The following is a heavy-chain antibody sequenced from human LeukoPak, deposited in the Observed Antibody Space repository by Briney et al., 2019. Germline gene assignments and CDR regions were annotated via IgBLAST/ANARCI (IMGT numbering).Heavy chain of an antibody. CDR2: IYPGDSDT. CDR3: ARPPLHYGDYNHDAFDI. V-gene: IGHV5-51*01. CDR1: GYSFTSYW. J-gene: IGHJ3*02. D-gene: IGHD4-17*01. Sequence: GESLKISCKGSGYSFTSYWIGWVRQMPGKGLEWMGIIYPGDSDTRYSPSFQGQVTISADKSINTAYLQWSSLKASDTAMYYCARPPLHYGDYNHDAFDIWGQGTMVTVSS.